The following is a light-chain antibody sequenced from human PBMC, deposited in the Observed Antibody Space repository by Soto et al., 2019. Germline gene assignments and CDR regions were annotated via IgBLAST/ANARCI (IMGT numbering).Light chain of an antibody. CDR2: GAS. CDR1: QSISGS. V-gene: IGKV3-15*01. J-gene: IGKJ1*01. Sequence: EIVMTQSPATLSVSPGERATLSCRASQSISGSLAWYQQKPGQAPRLLIYGASTRATGIPARFSGSGSGTEFTLIINSLQSEDFAVYYCQQYSDWPPWTFGQGTKVDIK. CDR3: QQYSDWPPWT.